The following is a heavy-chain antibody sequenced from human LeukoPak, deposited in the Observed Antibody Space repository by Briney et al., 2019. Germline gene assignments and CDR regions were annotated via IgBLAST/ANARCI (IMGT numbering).Heavy chain of an antibody. J-gene: IGHJ4*02. D-gene: IGHD3-16*01. Sequence: GGSLRLSCAASGFTFSDAWMNWVRQAPGKGLEWVSSISSSSSYIYYADSVKGRFTISRDNAKNSLYLQMNSLRAEDTAVYYCARFWGGWNFDYWGQGTLVTVSS. CDR3: ARFWGGWNFDY. CDR1: GFTFSDAW. V-gene: IGHV3-21*01. CDR2: ISSSSSYI.